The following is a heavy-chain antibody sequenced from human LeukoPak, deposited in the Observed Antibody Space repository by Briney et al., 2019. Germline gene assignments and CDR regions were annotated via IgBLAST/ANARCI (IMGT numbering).Heavy chain of an antibody. D-gene: IGHD3-22*01. CDR3: AEGFRPNWSSGYVTYFDY. CDR2: ISWNSGSI. CDR1: GFTFDDYA. Sequence: SGRSLRLSCAASGFTFDDYAMHWVRQAPGKGLEWVSGISWNSGSIGYADSVKGRFTISRDNAKNSLYLQMNSLRAEDTALYYCAEGFRPNWSSGYVTYFDYWGQGTLVTVSS. V-gene: IGHV3-9*01. J-gene: IGHJ4*02.